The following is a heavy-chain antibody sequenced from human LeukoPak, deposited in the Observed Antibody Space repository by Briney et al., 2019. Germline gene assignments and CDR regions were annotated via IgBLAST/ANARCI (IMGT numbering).Heavy chain of an antibody. CDR1: GYTFINYG. Sequence: ASVKVSCKASGYTFINYGISWLRQAPGQGLEWVGWLDTYKGDTNYGQKFKGRVTMTTDSSTDTAYVELRSLRPDDTAVYYCAREGLTLALDFWGQGTLVTVSS. J-gene: IGHJ4*02. D-gene: IGHD3-16*01. CDR2: LDTYKGDT. CDR3: AREGLTLALDF. V-gene: IGHV1-18*01.